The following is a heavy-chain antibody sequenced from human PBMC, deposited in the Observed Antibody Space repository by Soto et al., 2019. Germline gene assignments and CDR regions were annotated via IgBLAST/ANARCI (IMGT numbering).Heavy chain of an antibody. V-gene: IGHV3-23*01. CDR1: GFTFSSYA. CDR3: ARTRTAFYRYYFDS. D-gene: IGHD2-21*02. CDR2: ISATGGST. Sequence: GGSLRLSCAASGFTFSSYAMSWVRQAPGKGLEWVSTISATGGSTFDADSVKGRFIISRDNSKNTVSLQMTGLRVDDTAVYYCARTRTAFYRYYFDSWGQGALVTVSS. J-gene: IGHJ4*02.